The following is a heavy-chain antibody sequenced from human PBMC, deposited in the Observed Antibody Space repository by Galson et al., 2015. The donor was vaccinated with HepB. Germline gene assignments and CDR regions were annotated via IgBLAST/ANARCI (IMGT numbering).Heavy chain of an antibody. V-gene: IGHV4-39*01. Sequence: TLSLTCTVSGGSISSSSYYWGWIRQPPGKGLEWIGSIYYSGSTYYNPSLKSRVTISVDTSKNQFSLKLSSVTAADTAVYYCARAIVVVPAARFDPWGQGTLVTVSS. CDR2: IYYSGST. D-gene: IGHD2-2*01. J-gene: IGHJ5*02. CDR1: GGSISSSSYY. CDR3: ARAIVVVPAARFDP.